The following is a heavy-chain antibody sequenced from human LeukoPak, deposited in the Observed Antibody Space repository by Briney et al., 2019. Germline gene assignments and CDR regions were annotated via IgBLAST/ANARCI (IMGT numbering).Heavy chain of an antibody. V-gene: IGHV3-33*01. CDR2: IWYDGSDK. D-gene: IGHD6-13*01. CDR3: TRVFVGDEYSSSGY. Sequence: GKSLTLSCAASGLTFSSHGMHWVRQAPGKGLEWVALIWYDGSDKYYADSVRGRFTITRDNAKNMLYLQMNSLKVEDTAVYYCTRVFVGDEYSSSGYWGQGTLVTVSS. J-gene: IGHJ4*02. CDR1: GLTFSSHG.